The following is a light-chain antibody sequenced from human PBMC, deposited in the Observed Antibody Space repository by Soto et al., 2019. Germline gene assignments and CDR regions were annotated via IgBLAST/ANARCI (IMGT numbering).Light chain of an antibody. V-gene: IGKV3-11*01. CDR2: DAS. Sequence: EIVLTHSPATLSLSPGERATLSCRASRSVTKYLAWYQHKPGQAPRLLIYDASNRATGIPARFSGSGSWTDFTLTISSLEPEDFVVYYCQQPSNWPLTFGQGTKVEIK. CDR1: RSVTKY. CDR3: QQPSNWPLT. J-gene: IGKJ1*01.